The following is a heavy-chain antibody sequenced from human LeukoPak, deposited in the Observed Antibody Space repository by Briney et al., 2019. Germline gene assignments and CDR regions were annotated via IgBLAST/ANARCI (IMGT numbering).Heavy chain of an antibody. CDR3: ARDDSGYDYAY. Sequence: SVKVSCKDSGGTFSSYAISWVRQAPGQGLEWMGGIIPIFGTANYAQKFQGGVTITADESTSTAYMELSSLRSEDTAVYYCARDDSGYDYAYWGQGTLVTVSS. D-gene: IGHD5-12*01. J-gene: IGHJ4*02. CDR1: GGTFSSYA. V-gene: IGHV1-69*13. CDR2: IIPIFGTA.